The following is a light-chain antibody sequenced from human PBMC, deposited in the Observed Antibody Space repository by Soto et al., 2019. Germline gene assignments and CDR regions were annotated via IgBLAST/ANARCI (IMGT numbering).Light chain of an antibody. J-gene: IGLJ3*02. Sequence: QSALTQPASVSGSPGQSITISCTGSSSDVGAYKYVSWFQQHPGKAPKLIIYEVSTRPSGVSDRFSGSKSGNTASLTISGLQAEDEADYHCSSYTTTTAWVFVGGTKLTVL. CDR3: SSYTTTTAWV. CDR1: SSDVGAYKY. V-gene: IGLV2-14*01. CDR2: EVS.